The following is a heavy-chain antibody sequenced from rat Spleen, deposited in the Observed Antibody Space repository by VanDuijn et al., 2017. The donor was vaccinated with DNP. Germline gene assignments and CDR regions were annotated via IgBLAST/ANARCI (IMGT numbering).Heavy chain of an antibody. V-gene: IGHV5S11*01. D-gene: IGHD1-5*01. J-gene: IGHJ4*01. CDR3: ARHGEVHLRYAMDA. CDR1: GFTFSAYY. CDR2: IGSPAYAP. Sequence: EVQLVESGGGLVHPGRSLKLSCAASGFTFSAYYMAWVRQAPAKGLEWVAYIGSPAYAPYYTDSVKGRFTISRDNAKSTLYLQMDSLRSEETATYYCARHGEVHLRYAMDAWGQGTSVTVSS.